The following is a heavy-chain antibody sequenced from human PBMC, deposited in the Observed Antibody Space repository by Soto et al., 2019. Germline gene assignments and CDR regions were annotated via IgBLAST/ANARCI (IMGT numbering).Heavy chain of an antibody. J-gene: IGHJ6*04. Sequence: QVQLQESGPGLVKPSGTLSLTCAVSGASIRSTNWWSWVRQPPGKVLEWIGEIYCAGITKYSPSLKDRVSISADQSQSQFSPDLTSVTAAATAVYYCARASPHMQGEAYRFWSSYSPAEGASYFQMDVCGEGTTVTVSS. CDR2: IYCAGIT. D-gene: IGHD3-3*01. CDR3: ARASPHMQGEAYRFWSSYSPAEGASYFQMDV. V-gene: IGHV4-4*02. CDR1: GASIRSTNW.